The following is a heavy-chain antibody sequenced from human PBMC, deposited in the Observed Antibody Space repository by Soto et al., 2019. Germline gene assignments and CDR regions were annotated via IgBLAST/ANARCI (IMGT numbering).Heavy chain of an antibody. CDR2: ISGSSDDR. V-gene: IGHV3-11*06. CDR3: TKGGRTTSFYWEF. J-gene: IGHJ4*02. CDR1: GFTLRYYY. D-gene: IGHD3-10*01. Sequence: PGGSLRLSWVASGFTLRYYYMTWIRHTPRKGREWVAQISGSSDDRSDADTVKGRFTIASDKALSTCYLQMDSVSVDDIVVYYCTKGGRTTSFYWEFWGPGTSVTVSS.